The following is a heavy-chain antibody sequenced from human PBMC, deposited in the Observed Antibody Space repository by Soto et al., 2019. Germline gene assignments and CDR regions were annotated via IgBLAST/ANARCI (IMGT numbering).Heavy chain of an antibody. D-gene: IGHD4-17*01. CDR3: ARDYPYFTVTTSGGMDV. Sequence: SETLSLTCAVSGFSISSGSYWGWVRQPPGKGLEWIGSIFHSGSTSYNPSLQSRVTISVDTSKNQFSLKLRSVTAADTAVYYCARDYPYFTVTTSGGMDVWGQGTTVTVSS. CDR1: GFSISSGSY. CDR2: IFHSGST. V-gene: IGHV4-38-2*02. J-gene: IGHJ6*02.